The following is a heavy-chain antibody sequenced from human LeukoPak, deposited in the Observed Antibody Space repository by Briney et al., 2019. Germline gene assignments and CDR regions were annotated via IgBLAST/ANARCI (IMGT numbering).Heavy chain of an antibody. CDR2: INPSSGGT. V-gene: IGHV1-2*02. D-gene: IGHD3-3*01. CDR1: GYTFTGYY. CDR3: ARPSYYDFWSGYLFDY. J-gene: IGHJ4*02. Sequence: ASVKVSCKASGYTFTGYYMHWVRQAPGQGLEWMGWINPSSGGTNYAQKFQGRVTMTRDTSISTAYMELSRLRFDDTAVYYCARPSYYDFWSGYLFDYWGQGTLVTVSS.